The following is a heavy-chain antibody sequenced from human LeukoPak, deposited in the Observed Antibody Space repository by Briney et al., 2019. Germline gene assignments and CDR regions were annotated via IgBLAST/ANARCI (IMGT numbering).Heavy chain of an antibody. CDR2: FDPEDGET. D-gene: IGHD1-1*01. V-gene: IGHV1-24*01. Sequence: GASVKVSCKVSGYTLTELSMHWVRQAPGKGLEWMGGFDPEDGETIYAQKFQGRVTMTEDTSTDTAYMELSSLRSEDTAVYYCARDGTTGTTFRFDPWGQGTLVTVSS. CDR1: GYTLTELS. J-gene: IGHJ5*02. CDR3: ARDGTTGTTFRFDP.